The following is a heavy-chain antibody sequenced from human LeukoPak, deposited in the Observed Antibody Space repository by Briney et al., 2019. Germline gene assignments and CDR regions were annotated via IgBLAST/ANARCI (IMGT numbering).Heavy chain of an antibody. D-gene: IGHD1-14*01. Sequence: GASVKVSCKPSGYTFTTYYLHWVRQAPGQGPEWMGWINPKNGGTNYAQKFQGRFTMTRDTSINTAYMELSGLTSDDTAVYYCARDPSNRYYTDVWGIGTTVTVSS. CDR2: INPKNGGT. V-gene: IGHV1-2*02. CDR1: GYTFTTYY. J-gene: IGHJ6*03. CDR3: ARDPSNRYYTDV.